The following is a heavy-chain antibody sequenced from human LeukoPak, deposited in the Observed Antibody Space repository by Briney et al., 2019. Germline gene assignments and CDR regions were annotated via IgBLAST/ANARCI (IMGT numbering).Heavy chain of an antibody. D-gene: IGHD3-10*01. CDR3: ATAVGYGSGSYSA. Sequence: GASVKVCCKASGYTFTSYDINWVRQATGQGLGWMGWMNPYSGNTGYAQKFQGRVTMTRNTSISTAYMELSSLRSEDTAVYYCATAVGYGSGSYSAWGQGTLVTVSS. J-gene: IGHJ4*02. CDR1: GYTFTSYD. V-gene: IGHV1-8*01. CDR2: MNPYSGNT.